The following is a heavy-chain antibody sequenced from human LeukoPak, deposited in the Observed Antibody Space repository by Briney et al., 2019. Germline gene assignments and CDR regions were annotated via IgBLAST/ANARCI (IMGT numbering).Heavy chain of an antibody. D-gene: IGHD5-12*01. V-gene: IGHV3-30*18. CDR3: VKGYSGYDYAFDI. CDR1: GFTFSSYG. J-gene: IGHJ3*02. CDR2: ISYDGKNK. Sequence: PGGSLRLSCAASGFTFSSYGMHWVRQAPGKGLEWVAVISYDGKNKNYADSVKGRFTISRDNSKNTLYLQMNSLRPEDTAVYYCVKGYSGYDYAFDIWGQGTMVTVSS.